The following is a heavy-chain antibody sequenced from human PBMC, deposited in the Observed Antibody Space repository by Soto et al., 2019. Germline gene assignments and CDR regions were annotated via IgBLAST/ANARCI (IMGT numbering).Heavy chain of an antibody. J-gene: IGHJ6*02. D-gene: IGHD2-2*01. CDR2: INSGGST. CDR1: GFTVSSHY. Sequence: HPGGSLRLSCAPSGFTVSSHYMSWVRQAPGKGLEWVSVINSGGSTYYADSVKGRFTISRDHFRNTLYLQMNSLRVEDTAVYCCAREVFCSSSSCQVRYGMDVWGQGTTVTVSS. V-gene: IGHV3-53*01. CDR3: AREVFCSSSSCQVRYGMDV.